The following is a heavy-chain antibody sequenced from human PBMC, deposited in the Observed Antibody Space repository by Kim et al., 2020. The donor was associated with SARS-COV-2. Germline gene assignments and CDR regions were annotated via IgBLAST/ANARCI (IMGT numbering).Heavy chain of an antibody. D-gene: IGHD3-3*01. J-gene: IGHJ6*02. CDR1: GYTFTGYY. V-gene: IGHV1-2*06. Sequence: ASVKVSCKASGYTFTGYYMHWVRQAPGQGLEWMGRINPNSGGTNYAQKFQGRVTMTRDTSISTAYMELSRLRSDDTAVYYCARGPGGVVINYYYYYGMDVWGQGTTVTVSS. CDR3: ARGPGGVVINYYYYYGMDV. CDR2: INPNSGGT.